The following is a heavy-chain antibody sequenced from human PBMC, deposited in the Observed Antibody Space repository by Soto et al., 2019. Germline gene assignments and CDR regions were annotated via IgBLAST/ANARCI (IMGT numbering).Heavy chain of an antibody. D-gene: IGHD6-19*01. CDR2: ISSSSSTI. CDR3: ARDTRTLYSSGWYRGYYFDY. CDR1: GFTFSSYS. J-gene: IGHJ4*02. V-gene: IGHV3-48*02. Sequence: GGSLRLSCAASGFTFSSYSMNWVRQAPGKGLEWVSYISSSSSTIYYADSVKGRFTISRDNAKNSLYLQMNSLRDEDTAVYYCARDTRTLYSSGWYRGYYFDYWGQGTLVTVSS.